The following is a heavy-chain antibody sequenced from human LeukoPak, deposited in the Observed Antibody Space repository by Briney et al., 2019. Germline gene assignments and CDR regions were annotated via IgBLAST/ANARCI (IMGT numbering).Heavy chain of an antibody. CDR2: IYTSGST. CDR1: GGSISSYY. D-gene: IGHD6-13*01. Sequence: SETLSLTCTVSGGSISSYYWSWVRQPAGKGLEWIGRIYTSGSTNYNPSLKSGVTISLDTSKNQFSLKLSSVTAADTAVFYCARDMGLAAAFDYWGRGTLVTVSS. J-gene: IGHJ4*02. CDR3: ARDMGLAAAFDY. V-gene: IGHV4-4*07.